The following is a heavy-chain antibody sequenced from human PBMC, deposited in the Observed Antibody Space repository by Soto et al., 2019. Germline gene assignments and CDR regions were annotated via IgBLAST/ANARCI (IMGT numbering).Heavy chain of an antibody. Sequence: GGSLRLSCAASGFTFSSYWMHWVRQAPGKGLVWVSRINSDGSSTSYADSVKGRFTISRDNAKNTLYLQMNSLRAEGTAVYYCAREGGAVAGGGYYYYYYGMDVWGQGTTVTVSS. CDR2: INSDGSST. V-gene: IGHV3-74*01. CDR1: GFTFSSYW. J-gene: IGHJ6*02. CDR3: AREGGAVAGGGYYYYYYGMDV. D-gene: IGHD6-19*01.